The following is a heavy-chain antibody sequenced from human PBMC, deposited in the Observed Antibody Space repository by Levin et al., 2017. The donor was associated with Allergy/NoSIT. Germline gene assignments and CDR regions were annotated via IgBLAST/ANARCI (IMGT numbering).Heavy chain of an antibody. CDR1: GFTFRSYT. CDR3: VKANLYHFDY. D-gene: IGHD2-2*02. Sequence: PGGSLRLSCSASGFTFRSYTMRWVRQAPGKGLEYVSSINNNGDGTYYADSVKGRFTISRDNSKNTLYLQMSSLRTEDTANYYCVKANLYHFDYWGQGTLVTVSS. J-gene: IGHJ4*02. V-gene: IGHV3-64D*06. CDR2: INNNGDGT.